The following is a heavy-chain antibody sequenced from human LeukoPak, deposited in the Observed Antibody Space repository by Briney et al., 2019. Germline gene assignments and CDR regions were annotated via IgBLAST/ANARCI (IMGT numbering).Heavy chain of an antibody. J-gene: IGHJ6*04. CDR2: ISYDGSNK. CDR3: AKDVTTVTTYGMDV. CDR1: GSTFSSYG. D-gene: IGHD4-17*01. V-gene: IGHV3-30*18. Sequence: GGSLRLSCAASGSTFSSYGMHWVRQAPGKGLEWVAVISYDGSNKYYADSVKGRFTISRDNSKNTLYLQMNSLRAEDTAVYYCAKDVTTVTTYGMDVWGKGTTVTVSS.